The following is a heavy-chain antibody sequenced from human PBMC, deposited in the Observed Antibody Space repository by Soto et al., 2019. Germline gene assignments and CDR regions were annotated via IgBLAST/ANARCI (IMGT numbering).Heavy chain of an antibody. CDR2: IYHSGST. V-gene: IGHV4-4*02. CDR1: GGSISSSNW. Sequence: QVQLQESGPGLVKPSGTLSLTCAVSGGSISSSNWWSWVRQPPGKGLGWIGEIYHSGSTNYNPSLNSRVTISVDKSKNQFSLKLSSVTAADTAVYYCARVYGSGLLHFDYWGHGTLVTVSS. D-gene: IGHD3-10*01. J-gene: IGHJ4*01. CDR3: ARVYGSGLLHFDY.